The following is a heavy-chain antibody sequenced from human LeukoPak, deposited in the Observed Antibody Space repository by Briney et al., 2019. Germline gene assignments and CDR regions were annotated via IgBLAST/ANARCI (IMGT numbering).Heavy chain of an antibody. J-gene: IGHJ4*02. Sequence: ASVKVSCKASGYTFTSYGISWVRQAPGQGLEWMGWISAYNGNTNYAQKLQGRVTMPTDTSTSTAYMELRSLRSDDTAVYYCAREGQWGYYDSSGYYYLAYWGQGTLVTVSS. V-gene: IGHV1-18*01. CDR1: GYTFTSYG. CDR3: AREGQWGYYDSSGYYYLAY. D-gene: IGHD3-22*01. CDR2: ISAYNGNT.